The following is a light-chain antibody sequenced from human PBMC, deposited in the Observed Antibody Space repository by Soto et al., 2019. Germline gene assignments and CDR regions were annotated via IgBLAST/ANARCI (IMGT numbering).Light chain of an antibody. CDR3: SSYTSSSLVV. CDR1: SSDVGGYNY. J-gene: IGLJ2*01. CDR2: DVS. Sequence: QSALTQPASVSGSPGQSITISCTGTSSDVGGYNYVSWYQQHPGKAPKLMIYDVSNRPSGVSNRFSGSKSGNTASLTISGLQAEDEEDYSCSSYTSSSLVVFGGWTKLTVL. V-gene: IGLV2-14*01.